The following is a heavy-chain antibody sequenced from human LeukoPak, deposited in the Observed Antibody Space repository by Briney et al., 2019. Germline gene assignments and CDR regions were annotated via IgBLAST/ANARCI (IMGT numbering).Heavy chain of an antibody. CDR3: AKTTPGDYGDYEGY. Sequence: GGSLRLSCAASGFTFSSYWMHWVRQAPGKGLVWVSRINSDGSSTSYADSVKGRFTISRDNAKNTLYLQMNSLRAEDTAVYYCAKTTPGDYGDYEGYWGQGTLVTVSS. J-gene: IGHJ4*02. V-gene: IGHV3-74*01. D-gene: IGHD4-17*01. CDR1: GFTFSSYW. CDR2: INSDGSST.